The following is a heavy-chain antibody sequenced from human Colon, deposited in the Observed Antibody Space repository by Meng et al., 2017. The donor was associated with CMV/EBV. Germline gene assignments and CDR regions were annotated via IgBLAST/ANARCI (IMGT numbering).Heavy chain of an antibody. CDR2: IYYSGST. J-gene: IGHJ4*02. CDR1: GGSISSYY. Sequence: GSLRLSCTVSGGSISSYYWSWIRQPPGKGLEWIGYIYYSGSTNYNPSLKSRVTMSADASRNQFSLRLNSVTAADTAVYYCARGQGYCTSANCLKYYFDFWGQGALVTVSS. V-gene: IGHV4-59*01. CDR3: ARGQGYCTSANCLKYYFDF. D-gene: IGHD2-2*01.